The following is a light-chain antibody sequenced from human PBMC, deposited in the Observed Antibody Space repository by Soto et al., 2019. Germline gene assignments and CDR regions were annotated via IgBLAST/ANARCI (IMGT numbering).Light chain of an antibody. J-gene: IGLJ2*01. CDR1: SSDVGGYNY. CDR3: SSHAGGQNVV. V-gene: IGLV2-8*01. Sequence: QSVLTQPPSASGSPGQSVTISCTGTSSDVGGYNYVSWYQQHPGKAPKVMIYDVNKRPSGVPDRFSGSKSGKTASLTVSGLQAEDEGDYYCSSHAGGQNVVFGGGTKLTVL. CDR2: DVN.